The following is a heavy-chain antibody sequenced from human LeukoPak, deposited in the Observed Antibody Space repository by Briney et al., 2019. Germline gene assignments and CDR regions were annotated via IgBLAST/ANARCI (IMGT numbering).Heavy chain of an antibody. CDR2: IYSGGST. Sequence: GSLRLSCSASGFTVRCKYMSWGRQASGEGLEWVSVIYSGGSTYYADSVKGRFTISRDNSKNTLYLQMNSLRAEDTAVYYCARVGDYGDYAFDYWGQGTLVTVSS. J-gene: IGHJ4*02. D-gene: IGHD4-17*01. CDR3: ARVGDYGDYAFDY. CDR1: GFTVRCKY. V-gene: IGHV3-66*02.